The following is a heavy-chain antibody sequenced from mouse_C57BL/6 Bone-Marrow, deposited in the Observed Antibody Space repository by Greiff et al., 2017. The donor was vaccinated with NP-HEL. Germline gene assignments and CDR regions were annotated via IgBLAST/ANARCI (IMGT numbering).Heavy chain of an antibody. Sequence: QVQLKQSGAELVKPGASVKLSCKASGYTFTEYTIHWVKQRSGQGLEWIGWFYPGSGSIKYNEKFKDKATLTADKSSSTVYMELSRLTSEDSAVYFCARHPPIYDGYQTGIWYFDVWGTGTTVTVSS. D-gene: IGHD2-3*01. V-gene: IGHV1-62-2*01. J-gene: IGHJ1*03. CDR2: FYPGSGSI. CDR3: ARHPPIYDGYQTGIWYFDV. CDR1: GYTFTEYT.